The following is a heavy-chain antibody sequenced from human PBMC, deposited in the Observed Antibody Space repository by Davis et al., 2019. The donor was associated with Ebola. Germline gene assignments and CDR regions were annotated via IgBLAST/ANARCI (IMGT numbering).Heavy chain of an antibody. D-gene: IGHD3-3*01. CDR1: GFTFSTYG. J-gene: IGHJ6*02. Sequence: GGSLRLSCAASGFTFSTYGMHWVRQAPGKGLEWVAVISYDGSNKYSADSVKGRFTVSRDNPKNTLFLQMNSLRTEDTAMYYCAKEDGVFGVVIPSAMDVWGQGTTVTVSS. V-gene: IGHV3-30*18. CDR3: AKEDGVFGVVIPSAMDV. CDR2: ISYDGSNK.